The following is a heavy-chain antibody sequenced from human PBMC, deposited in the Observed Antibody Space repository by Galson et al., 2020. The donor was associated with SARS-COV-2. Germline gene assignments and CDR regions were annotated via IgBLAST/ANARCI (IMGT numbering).Heavy chain of an antibody. CDR3: AKDYASGWSPDY. CDR1: GFTFSSSA. V-gene: IGHV3-23*01. J-gene: IGHJ4*01. D-gene: IGHD6-19*01. Sequence: GESLKISCAASGFTFSSSALTWARQAPGRGLEWLSAISGSGDSTYYADSVKGRFTISRDNSKNMMYLHINSLRAEDTALYYCAKDYASGWSPDYWGHGTLVTVSS. CDR2: ISGSGDST.